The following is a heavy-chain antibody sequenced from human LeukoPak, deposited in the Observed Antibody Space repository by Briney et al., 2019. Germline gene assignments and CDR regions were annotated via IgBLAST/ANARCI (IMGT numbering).Heavy chain of an antibody. J-gene: IGHJ4*02. V-gene: IGHV1-69*05. Sequence: EAPVKVSFKASGGTFSSYAISWVQQAPGQGLEWMGGIIPIFGTANYAQKFQGRVTITTDESTSTAYMELSSLRSEDTAVYYCAREKPLYYYDSSGYPPVYFDYWGQGTLVTVSS. CDR2: IIPIFGTA. CDR1: GGTFSSYA. D-gene: IGHD3-22*01. CDR3: AREKPLYYYDSSGYPPVYFDY.